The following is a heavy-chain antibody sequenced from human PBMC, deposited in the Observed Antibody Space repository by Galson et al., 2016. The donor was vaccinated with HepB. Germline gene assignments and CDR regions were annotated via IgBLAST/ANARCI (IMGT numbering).Heavy chain of an antibody. CDR2: IDSDGSSR. V-gene: IGHV3-74*01. CDR1: GFSFRLYW. J-gene: IGHJ5*02. Sequence: SLRLSCAASGFSFRLYWMHWVRQLPGKGLVWVARIDSDGSSRSYADSVKGRFTISRGNAKNTLYLQLNSLRAEDTAVYFCVRSDWEERLSWGRGTLVTVSS. CDR3: VRSDWEERLS. D-gene: IGHD2-21*02.